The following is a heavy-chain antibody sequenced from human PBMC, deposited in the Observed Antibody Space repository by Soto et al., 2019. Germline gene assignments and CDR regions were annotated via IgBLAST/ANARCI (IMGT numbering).Heavy chain of an antibody. J-gene: IGHJ6*02. CDR2: IYYSGST. Sequence: PSETLSLTCAVYGGSFSGYYWSWIRQPPGKGLEWIGSIYYSGSTYYNPSLKSRVTISVDTSKNQFSLKLSSVTAADTAVYYCARQTTIVATISGGMDFRGQGTTVTVSS. D-gene: IGHD5-12*01. V-gene: IGHV4-34*01. CDR1: GGSFSGYY. CDR3: ARQTTIVATISGGMDF.